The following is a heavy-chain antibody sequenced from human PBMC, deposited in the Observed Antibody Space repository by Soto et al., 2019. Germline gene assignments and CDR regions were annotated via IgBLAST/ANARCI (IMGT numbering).Heavy chain of an antibody. CDR1: GGTFSSYA. Sequence: SVKVSCKASGGTFSSYAISWVRQAPGQGLEWMGGIIPIFGTANCAQKFQGRVTITADESTSTAYMELSSLRSEDTAVYYCASGPPGGGYYYYYGMDVWGQGTTVTVSS. V-gene: IGHV1-69*13. D-gene: IGHD3-10*01. J-gene: IGHJ6*02. CDR3: ASGPPGGGYYYYYGMDV. CDR2: IIPIFGTA.